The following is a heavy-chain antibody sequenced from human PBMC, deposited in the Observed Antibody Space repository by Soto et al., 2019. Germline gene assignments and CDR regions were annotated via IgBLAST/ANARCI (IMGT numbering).Heavy chain of an antibody. Sequence: GGSLRLSCAASGFTFSSYAMHWVRQAPGKGLEWVAVISYDGSNKYYADSVKGRFTISRDNSKNTLYLQMNSLRAEDTAVYYCARDVVAGERQQLGPIDYWGQGTLVTVSS. CDR2: ISYDGSNK. CDR1: GFTFSSYA. J-gene: IGHJ4*02. D-gene: IGHD6-13*01. CDR3: ARDVVAGERQQLGPIDY. V-gene: IGHV3-30-3*01.